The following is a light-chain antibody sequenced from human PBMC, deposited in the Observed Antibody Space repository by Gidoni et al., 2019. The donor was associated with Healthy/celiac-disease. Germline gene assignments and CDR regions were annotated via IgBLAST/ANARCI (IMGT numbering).Light chain of an antibody. CDR3: QQYNNWPQKT. Sequence: EIVMTQSQATLSVSPGERATLSCRASQSVSSNLAWYQQKPGQAPRLLIYGASTRATGIPARFSGSVSGTEFTLTISSLQSEDFAVYYCQQYNNWPQKTFGQGTKVEIK. V-gene: IGKV3-15*01. CDR1: QSVSSN. J-gene: IGKJ1*01. CDR2: GAS.